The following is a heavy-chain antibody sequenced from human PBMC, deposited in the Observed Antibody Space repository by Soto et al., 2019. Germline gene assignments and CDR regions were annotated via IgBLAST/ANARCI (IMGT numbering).Heavy chain of an antibody. CDR2: IKPDGSAT. CDR1: GFTFGSYW. D-gene: IGHD2-21*02. Sequence: PGGSLRLSCAVSGFTFGSYWMNWVRLIPGKGLEWVAYIKPDGSATYYVDSVKGRFTISRDNAKNSLYLQMNSLRVEGTSVYYCARAGYCGPGCYYYFDYWGQGTLVTVSS. J-gene: IGHJ4*02. CDR3: ARAGYCGPGCYYYFDY. V-gene: IGHV3-7*01.